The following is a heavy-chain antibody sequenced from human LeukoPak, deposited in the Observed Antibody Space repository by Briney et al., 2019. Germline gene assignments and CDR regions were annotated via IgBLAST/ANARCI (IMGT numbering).Heavy chain of an antibody. CDR1: GFTFSNAW. CDR2: IKSKADGGTT. J-gene: IGHJ3*02. V-gene: IGHV3-15*01. CDR3: TRRLRYFNWLYPDDAFDI. D-gene: IGHD3-9*01. Sequence: GGSQRLSCAASGFTFSNAWMSWVRQAPGKGLEWVGRIKSKADGGTTDYAAHVKGRFTISRDDSKNTLYLQMNSLKTEDTAVYYCTRRLRYFNWLYPDDAFDIWGQGTMVTVSS.